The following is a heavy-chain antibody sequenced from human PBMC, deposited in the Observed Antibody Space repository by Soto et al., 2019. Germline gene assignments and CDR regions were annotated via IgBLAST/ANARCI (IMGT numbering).Heavy chain of an antibody. Sequence: VLLVESGGGLVQPGRSLRLSCAASGFFFDDYALHWVRQAPGKGLAWVSVISGNSGSLGYADSVKGRFTISRDNAKNSLYLQMNSLRAEDTALYYCAKDRYSSSAYYYYGMDGWGQGTTVTVSS. CDR3: AKDRYSSSAYYYYGMDG. CDR1: GFFFDDYA. J-gene: IGHJ6*02. D-gene: IGHD5-18*01. CDR2: ISGNSGSL. V-gene: IGHV3-9*01.